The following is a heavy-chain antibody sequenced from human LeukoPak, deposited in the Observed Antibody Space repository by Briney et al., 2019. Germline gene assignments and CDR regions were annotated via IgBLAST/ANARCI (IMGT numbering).Heavy chain of an antibody. CDR3: ARDSGGYCSGGICYSFWSYYYYMDV. CDR1: GGSFSSYY. CDR2: IYYSGST. J-gene: IGHJ6*03. D-gene: IGHD2-15*01. V-gene: IGHV4-59*01. Sequence: SETLSLTCAVYGGSFSSYYWSWIRQLPGKGLEWIGYIYYSGSTNYNPSLKSRVTISVDTSKNQFSLKLSSVTAADTAVYYCARDSGGYCSGGICYSFWSYYYYMDVWGKGTTVTVSS.